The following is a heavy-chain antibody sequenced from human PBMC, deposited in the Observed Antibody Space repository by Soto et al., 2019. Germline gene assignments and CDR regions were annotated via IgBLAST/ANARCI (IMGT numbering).Heavy chain of an antibody. V-gene: IGHV3-48*03. D-gene: IGHD3-22*01. CDR3: AREVVVFGVIIPTPMDV. J-gene: IGHJ6*02. CDR2: NSGSGRTI. CDR1: GVAFSVYR. Sequence: PGGSQGLYCSATGVAFSVYRMNWVRKAPGKGLEWVSYNSGSGRTIYYADSVKGRFTISRDNAKDSLYLQMNSLRAEDTAVYYCAREVVVFGVIIPTPMDVWGQGTTVNAS.